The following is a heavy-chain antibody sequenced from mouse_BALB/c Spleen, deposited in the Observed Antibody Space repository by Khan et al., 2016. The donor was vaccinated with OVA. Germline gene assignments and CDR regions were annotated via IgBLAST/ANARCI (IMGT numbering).Heavy chain of an antibody. V-gene: IGHV1-7*01. CDR1: GYTFTNYW. CDR3: ASRGVRCDFAS. D-gene: IGHD1-1*01. Sequence: VRLQQSGAELAKPGASVKMSCKASGYTFTNYWIHWIKQRPGQGLEWIGYINPSTGYTEYNQNFKDKATLTADTSSSTAYMQLSSLTSEDSAVYAGASRGVRCDFASWGQGTTLTVSA. CDR2: INPSTGYT. J-gene: IGHJ2*01.